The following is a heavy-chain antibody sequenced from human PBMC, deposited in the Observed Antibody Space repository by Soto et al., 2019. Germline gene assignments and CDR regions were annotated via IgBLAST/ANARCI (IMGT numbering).Heavy chain of an antibody. J-gene: IGHJ5*02. CDR3: ARVVAAAGLWFDP. CDR2: IYFSGST. V-gene: IGHV4-30-4*01. Sequence: QVQLQESGPGLVKPSQTLSLTCTVSGGSISNGDYYWSWIRQPPGKGLEWIGYIYFSGSTYYNPSLKTRVSISIATSNNQLSLNVPSVTAADTAVYYCARVVAAAGLWFDPWGQGSLVTVSS. CDR1: GGSISNGDYY. D-gene: IGHD6-13*01.